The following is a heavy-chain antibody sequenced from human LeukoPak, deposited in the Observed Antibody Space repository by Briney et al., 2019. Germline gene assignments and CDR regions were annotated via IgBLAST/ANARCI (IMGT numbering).Heavy chain of an antibody. Sequence: SETLSLTCTVSGGGSISNYYWNWIRQSPRKGLEWIGNIYYSGSTNYNPSLQSRVTISVDTSKAQFSLWLSSVTAADTAVYYCARDKKIGATGSDGLDVWGQGTTVTVSS. CDR2: IYYSGST. V-gene: IGHV4-59*01. D-gene: IGHD6-13*01. J-gene: IGHJ6*02. CDR3: ARDKKIGATGSDGLDV. CDR1: GGGSISNYY.